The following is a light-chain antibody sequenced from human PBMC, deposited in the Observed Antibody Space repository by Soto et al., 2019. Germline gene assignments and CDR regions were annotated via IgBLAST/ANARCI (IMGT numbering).Light chain of an antibody. J-gene: IGKJ1*01. CDR2: KAS. CDR3: QHYIGYSGM. V-gene: IGKV1-5*03. Sequence: DIQMTQSPSTLSASVGDRVTSTCRASQSLNSWLAWYQHKPGKAPKLLIHKASILASGVPSRFSGSDSGAEFTLTISSLQPDDFATYYCQHYIGYSGMFGQGTKVDI. CDR1: QSLNSW.